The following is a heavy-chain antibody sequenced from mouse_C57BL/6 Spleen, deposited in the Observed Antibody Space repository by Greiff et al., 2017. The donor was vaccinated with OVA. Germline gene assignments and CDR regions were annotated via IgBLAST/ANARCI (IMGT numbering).Heavy chain of an antibody. Sequence: QVQLQQPGAELVRPGSSVKLSCKASGYTFTSYWMDWVKQRPGQGLEWIGNIYPSNSDTHYNHKFKDKATLTVDKSSSTAYMQLRSLTSEDSAVYYCATTVQWHIDVWGTGTTVTVSS. CDR2: IYPSNSDT. CDR1: GYTFTSYW. V-gene: IGHV1-61*01. D-gene: IGHD1-1*01. J-gene: IGHJ1*03. CDR3: ATTVQWHIDV.